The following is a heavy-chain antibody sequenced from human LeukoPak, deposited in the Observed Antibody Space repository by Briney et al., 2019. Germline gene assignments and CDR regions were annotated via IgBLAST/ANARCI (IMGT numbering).Heavy chain of an antibody. J-gene: IGHJ4*02. CDR2: ISGSGGST. V-gene: IGHV3-23*01. CDR3: GGSLRFLEWLSPHNY. D-gene: IGHD3-3*01. Sequence: GGSLRLSCAASGFTFSSYAMSWVRQAPGKGLEWVSAISGSGGSTYYADSVKGRFTISRGNSKNTLYLQMNSLRAEDTAVYYCGGSLRFLEWLSPHNYWGQGTLVTVSS. CDR1: GFTFSSYA.